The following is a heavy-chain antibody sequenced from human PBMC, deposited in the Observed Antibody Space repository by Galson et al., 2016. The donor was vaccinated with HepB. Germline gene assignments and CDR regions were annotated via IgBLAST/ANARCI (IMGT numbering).Heavy chain of an antibody. V-gene: IGHV4-59*01. J-gene: IGHJ5*02. D-gene: IGHD2-15*01. CDR1: GGSISSYY. CDR2: IYYSGST. Sequence: SETLSLTCTVSGGSISSYYWSWIRQPPGKGLEWIGYIYYSGSTNYNPSLKSRVTISVDTSRNQIFLTLRSVTAADTAVYYCAVAALGSSGWFDPWGQGTLVTVSS. CDR3: AVAALGSSGWFDP.